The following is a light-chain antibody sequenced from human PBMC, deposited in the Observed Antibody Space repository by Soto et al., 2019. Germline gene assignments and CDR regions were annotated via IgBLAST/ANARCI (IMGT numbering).Light chain of an antibody. CDR1: STNIGAGYD. V-gene: IGLV1-40*01. J-gene: IGLJ2*01. CDR3: QSYDSSLSGSGV. Sequence: QSVLTQPPSVSGAPGQRVTISCTGNSTNIGAGYDVHWYQQLPGTAPKLLIYANSDRPSGVPDRFSGSKSGTSASLAITGLQAEDEADYYCQSYDSSLSGSGVFGGGTQLTVL. CDR2: ANS.